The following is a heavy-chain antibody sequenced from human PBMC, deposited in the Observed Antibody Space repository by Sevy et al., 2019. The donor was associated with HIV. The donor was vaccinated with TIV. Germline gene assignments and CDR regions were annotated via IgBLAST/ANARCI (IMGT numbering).Heavy chain of an antibody. J-gene: IGHJ5*02. CDR1: GFTFSSYS. Sequence: GGSLRLSCAASGFTFSSYSMNWVRQAPGKGLEWVSYISSSSSTIYYADSVKGRFTISRDNAKNSLYLQMNSPRDEDTAVYYCAREWGGLRYFDWLSDWFDPWGQGTLVTVSS. CDR2: ISSSSSTI. D-gene: IGHD3-9*01. CDR3: AREWGGLRYFDWLSDWFDP. V-gene: IGHV3-48*02.